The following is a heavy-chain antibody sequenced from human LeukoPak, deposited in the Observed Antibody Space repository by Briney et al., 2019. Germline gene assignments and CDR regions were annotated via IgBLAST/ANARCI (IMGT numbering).Heavy chain of an antibody. CDR1: GFTFSSYA. Sequence: GGSLRLSCAASGFTFSSYAMHWIRQAPGKGLEWVAVISYDGSNKYYADSVKGRFTISRDNSKNTLYLQMNSLRAEDTAVYYCARGGSNDAFDIWGQGTMVTVSS. CDR3: ARGGSNDAFDI. V-gene: IGHV3-30*04. J-gene: IGHJ3*02. CDR2: ISYDGSNK. D-gene: IGHD5-24*01.